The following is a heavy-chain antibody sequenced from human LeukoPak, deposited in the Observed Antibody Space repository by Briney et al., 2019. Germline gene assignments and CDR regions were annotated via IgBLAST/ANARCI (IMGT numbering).Heavy chain of an antibody. CDR3: ARGADGVSSNSRGWFDP. D-gene: IGHD2-15*01. J-gene: IGHJ5*02. Sequence: PGGSLRLSCEASGFTFSGYWMTWVRQAPGKGLEWVANIKQDGSEKYYVDSVKGRFTISRDNAKNSLYLQMNSLRAEDTAVYSCARGADGVSSNSRGWFDPWGQGTLVTVSS. CDR2: IKQDGSEK. CDR1: GFTFSGYW. V-gene: IGHV3-7*01.